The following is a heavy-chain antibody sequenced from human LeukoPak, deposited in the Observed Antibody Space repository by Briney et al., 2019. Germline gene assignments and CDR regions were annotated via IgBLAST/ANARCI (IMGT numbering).Heavy chain of an antibody. CDR1: GFTFSSYA. D-gene: IGHD4-17*01. J-gene: IGHJ3*02. CDR3: AKDRSTVTSWSDAFGI. V-gene: IGHV3-23*01. Sequence: GGSLRLSCAASGFTFSSYAMSWVRQAPGKGLEWVSAISATDAITYYADSVKGRFTISRDNSKNTLYLRMNSLRAEDTAVYYCAKDRSTVTSWSDAFGIWGQGTLVTVSS. CDR2: ISATDAIT.